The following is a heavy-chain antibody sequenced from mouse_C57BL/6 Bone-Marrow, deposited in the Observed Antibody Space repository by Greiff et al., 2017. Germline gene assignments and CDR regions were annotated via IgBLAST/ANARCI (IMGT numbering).Heavy chain of an antibody. CDR1: YFAFMASA. CDR3: ARRRGYGNWGYFDV. V-gene: IGHV1-49*01. J-gene: IGHJ1*03. CDR2: FTMYSDAT. D-gene: IGHD2-1*01. Sequence: QVQLQQSGAELVRPWSSVNLSCTDSYFAFMASAMHWVKQRPGHGLEWIGSFTMYSDATEYSENFKGKATLTANTSSSTAYMELSSRTSEDSAVYYCARRRGYGNWGYFDVWGTGTTVTVAS.